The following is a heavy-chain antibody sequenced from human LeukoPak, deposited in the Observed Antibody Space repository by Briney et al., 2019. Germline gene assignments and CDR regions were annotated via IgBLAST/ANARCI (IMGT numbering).Heavy chain of an antibody. J-gene: IGHJ4*02. D-gene: IGHD3-3*01. Sequence: GGSLRLSCAASGFTFSSYSMNWVRQAPGKGLEWVSSISRSSSYIYYADSVKGRFTISRDNAKNSLYLQMNSLRAEDTAVYYCARDPSGGEGDFWSGYDYFDYWGQGTLVTVSS. CDR1: GFTFSSYS. V-gene: IGHV3-21*01. CDR2: ISRSSSYI. CDR3: ARDPSGGEGDFWSGYDYFDY.